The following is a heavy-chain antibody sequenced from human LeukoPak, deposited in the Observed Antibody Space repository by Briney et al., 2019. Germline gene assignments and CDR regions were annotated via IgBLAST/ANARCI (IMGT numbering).Heavy chain of an antibody. CDR3: ARGTGHHDTDF. D-gene: IGHD3-9*01. J-gene: IGHJ4*02. CDR2: INPRVHST. V-gene: IGHV1-46*01. Sequence: ASVKVSCKASGYTFTNYYIHWVRQVPGQGFEWMGIINPRVHSTTNAQKFKRRVTMASDTSTTTVDMEMNNLRSDDTAIYYCARGTGHHDTDFWGQGTLVIVSS. CDR1: GYTFTNYY.